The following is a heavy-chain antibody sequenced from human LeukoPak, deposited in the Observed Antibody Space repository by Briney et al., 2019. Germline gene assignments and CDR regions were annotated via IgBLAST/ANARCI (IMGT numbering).Heavy chain of an antibody. CDR3: ARGNSYGFDY. J-gene: IGHJ4*02. CDR1: GYTFTGYF. Sequence: GASVKVSCKASGYTFTGYFIHWVRQAPGQGLEWMGRINPNSGGTNSAQKFQGRVTMTGDTSISTAYMELSRLRSDDTAVYYCARGNSYGFDYWGQGTLVTVSS. CDR2: INPNSGGT. V-gene: IGHV1-2*06. D-gene: IGHD5-18*01.